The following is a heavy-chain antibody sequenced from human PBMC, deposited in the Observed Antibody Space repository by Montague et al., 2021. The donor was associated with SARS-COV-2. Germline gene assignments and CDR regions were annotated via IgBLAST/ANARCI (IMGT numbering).Heavy chain of an antibody. CDR1: GGSISSGSYY. J-gene: IGHJ4*02. CDR2: ISISGST. CDR3: ARDIAVAARFDY. V-gene: IGHV4-61*02. D-gene: IGHD6-19*01. Sequence: TLSLTCTVSGGSISSGSYYWSWIRQPAGKGLEWIGRISISGSTNYXPSLKSRVTISVDTSKNQFSLKLSSVTAADTAVYYCARDIAVAARFDYWGQGTLVTVSS.